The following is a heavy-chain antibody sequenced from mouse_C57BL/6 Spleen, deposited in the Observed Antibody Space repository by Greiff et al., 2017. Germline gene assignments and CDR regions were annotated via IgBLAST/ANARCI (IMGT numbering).Heavy chain of an antibody. CDR2: IDPSDSYT. CDR3: ASGGDYEGFAY. D-gene: IGHD2-4*01. V-gene: IGHV1-69*01. CDR1: GYTFTSYW. Sequence: QVQLQQSGAELVMPGASVKLSCKASGYTFTSYWMHWVKQRPGQGLEWIGEIDPSDSYTNYNHKVKGKSTLTVDKSSSTAYMQLSSLTSEDSAVYYCASGGDYEGFAYWGQGTLVTVSA. J-gene: IGHJ3*01.